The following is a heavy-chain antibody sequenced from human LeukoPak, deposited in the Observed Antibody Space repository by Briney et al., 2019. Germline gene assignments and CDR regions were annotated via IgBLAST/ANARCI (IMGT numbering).Heavy chain of an antibody. D-gene: IGHD6-13*01. CDR1: GYSFTNYG. CDR3: ARTIAAAGTKEKYYYYYYYMDV. CDR2: ISGYNSKP. V-gene: IGHV1-18*01. J-gene: IGHJ6*03. Sequence: ASVKVSCKTSGYSFTNYGITWVRQAPGQGLEWMGWISGYNSKPFYAQNFQGRVTMTTDTSTSTVYMELRSLRSDDTAVYYCARTIAAAGTKEKYYYYYYYMDVWGKGTTVTVSS.